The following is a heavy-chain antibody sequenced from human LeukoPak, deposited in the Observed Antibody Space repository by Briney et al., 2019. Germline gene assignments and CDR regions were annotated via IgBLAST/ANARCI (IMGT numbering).Heavy chain of an antibody. CDR3: ALSGYGSSDY. V-gene: IGHV3-23*01. CDR2: ISGSGGST. D-gene: IGHD5-12*01. J-gene: IGHJ4*02. Sequence: GGSLRLSCAASGLSFSSHAMSWVRQAPGKGLEWVSTISGSGGSTYYADSVKGRFIISRDNSKNTVSLQMNSLRADDTAVYYCALSGYGSSDYWGRGTLVTV. CDR1: GLSFSSHA.